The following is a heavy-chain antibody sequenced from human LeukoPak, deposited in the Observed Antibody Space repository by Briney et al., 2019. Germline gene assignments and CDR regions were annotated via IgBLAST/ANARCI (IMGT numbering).Heavy chain of an antibody. CDR2: IDYDGRNS. J-gene: IGHJ4*02. CDR3: ARDRLAAMVYITDY. D-gene: IGHD5-18*01. Sequence: PGKALRLSCVASGCIFSSHGMDWVRQAPGEGLEWVAGIDYDGRNSYYGDSVKGRFTISRDDSRNPLYLQMDTLRVEATAVYSCARDRLAAMVYITDYWGQGTLVTVSS. CDR1: GCIFSSHG. V-gene: IGHV3-33*01.